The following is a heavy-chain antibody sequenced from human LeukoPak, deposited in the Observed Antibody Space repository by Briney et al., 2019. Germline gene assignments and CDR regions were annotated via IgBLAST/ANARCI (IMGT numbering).Heavy chain of an antibody. CDR3: ARVYYSSSYDYWYFDL. CDR1: GGSISSYY. D-gene: IGHD6-13*01. V-gene: IGHV4-59*01. J-gene: IGHJ2*01. CDR2: IYYSGST. Sequence: SETLSLTCTVSGGSISSYYWSWIRQPPGKGLEWVGYIYYSGSTNYNPSLKSRVTISVDTSKNQFSLKLSSVTAADTAVYYCARVYYSSSYDYWYFDLWGRGTLVTVSS.